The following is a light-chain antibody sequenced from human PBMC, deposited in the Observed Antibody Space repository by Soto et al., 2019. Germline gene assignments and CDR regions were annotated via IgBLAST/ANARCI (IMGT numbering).Light chain of an antibody. CDR1: SSDVGAYDY. Sequence: HSVLTQPASVSGSPGQSITISCTGTSSDVGAYDYVSWYQQHPDKAPKLMIYEVSNRPSGVSNRFSGSKSVNTATLTISGLQAEDEADYCSSYTSSSTRVFGTGTKVTVL. V-gene: IGLV2-14*03. J-gene: IGLJ1*01. CDR2: EVS. CDR3: SSYTSSSTRV.